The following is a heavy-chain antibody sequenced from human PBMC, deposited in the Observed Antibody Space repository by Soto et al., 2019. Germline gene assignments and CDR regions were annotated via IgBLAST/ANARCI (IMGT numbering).Heavy chain of an antibody. CDR1: GLTFSTCA. D-gene: IGHD3-22*01. CDR3: ASLYDTSGHYLHRFVFHI. CDR2: ITASGGNT. Sequence: EVQLLQSGGGLVQPGGSLRLSCDASGLTFSTCAMSWVRQAPGKGLEWVSGITASGGNTYYADSVKGRFTVSRDNSTNTLFLHMDSLRAEDTAVYYCASLYDTSGHYLHRFVFHIWGQGTMLTVSS. V-gene: IGHV3-23*01. J-gene: IGHJ3*02.